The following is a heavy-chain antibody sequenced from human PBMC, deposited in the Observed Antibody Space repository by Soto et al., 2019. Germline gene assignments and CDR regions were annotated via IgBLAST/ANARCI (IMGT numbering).Heavy chain of an antibody. CDR1: GGTFSSYT. CDR3: ARVVGARKYYFDY. J-gene: IGHJ4*02. V-gene: IGHV1-69*02. D-gene: IGHD1-26*01. Sequence: QVQLVQSGAEVKKPGSSVKVSCKASGGTFSSYTISWVRQAPGPGLEWMGRIIPILGIANYVQKFQGRVTITAYKSTSTAYMELSSLRSEDTAVYYCARVVGARKYYFDYWGQGTLVTVSS. CDR2: IIPILGIA.